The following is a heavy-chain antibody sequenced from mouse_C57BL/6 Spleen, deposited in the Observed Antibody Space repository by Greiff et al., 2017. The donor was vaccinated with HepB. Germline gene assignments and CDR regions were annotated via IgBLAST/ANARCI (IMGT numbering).Heavy chain of an antibody. Sequence: QVQLQQSGAELAKPGASVKLSCKASGYTFTSYWMHWVKQRPGQGLEWIGYINPSSGYTKYNQKFKDKATLTADKSSSTAYMQLSSLTYEDSAVYYCARSRLIYDGPTGAMDYWGQGTSVTVSS. J-gene: IGHJ4*01. CDR3: ARSRLIYDGPTGAMDY. CDR1: GYTFTSYW. V-gene: IGHV1-7*01. CDR2: INPSSGYT. D-gene: IGHD2-3*01.